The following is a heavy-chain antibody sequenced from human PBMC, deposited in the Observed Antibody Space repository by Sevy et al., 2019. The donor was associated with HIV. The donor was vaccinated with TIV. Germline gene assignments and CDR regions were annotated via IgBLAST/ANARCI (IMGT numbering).Heavy chain of an antibody. CDR3: TTVGFPNCVSEAFDI. D-gene: IGHD2-15*01. Sequence: GGSLRLSCAASGFTFSIIYMNWVRQSPGKGLEWVGRMKSKTDGGTTDYAARVKDRFTMSRDDSKNTLYLQMNSLKADDTAVYYCTTVGFPNCVSEAFDIWGQGTMVTVSS. CDR2: MKSKTDGGTT. V-gene: IGHV3-15*01. J-gene: IGHJ3*02. CDR1: GFTFSIIY.